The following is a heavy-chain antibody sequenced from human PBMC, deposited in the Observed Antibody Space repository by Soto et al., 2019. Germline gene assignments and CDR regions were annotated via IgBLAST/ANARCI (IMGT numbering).Heavy chain of an antibody. Sequence: PETLSLTCAVSGGSISSSNWRSWVRQPPGKGLEWIGEIYHSGSTNYNPSLTSPVTISVDQSKNPFSLTLSPVTAADTAVSYWARRGGMQWLRSSYGMDVWGQGTTVTVYS. D-gene: IGHD5-12*01. CDR3: ARRGGMQWLRSSYGMDV. V-gene: IGHV4-4*03. CDR2: IYHSGST. CDR1: GGSISSSNW. J-gene: IGHJ6*02.